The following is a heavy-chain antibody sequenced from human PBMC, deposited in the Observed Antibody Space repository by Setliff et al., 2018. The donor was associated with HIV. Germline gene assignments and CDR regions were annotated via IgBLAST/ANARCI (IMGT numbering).Heavy chain of an antibody. D-gene: IGHD3-10*01. CDR1: GFIFDDFA. CDR3: ATAYGTGTYFPSPAEH. CDR2: ISWNGVNT. Sequence: PGGSLRLSCAASGFIFDDFAMHWVRQVPGKGLEWISLISWNGVNTYYSDSVKGRFTISRDNSRNSLYLQMNSLRAEDTALYYCATAYGTGTYFPSPAEHWGLGTLVTVSS. V-gene: IGHV3-43D*03. J-gene: IGHJ4*02.